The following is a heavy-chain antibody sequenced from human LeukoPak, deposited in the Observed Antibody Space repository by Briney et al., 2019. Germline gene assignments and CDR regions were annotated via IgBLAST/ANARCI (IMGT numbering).Heavy chain of an antibody. D-gene: IGHD5-18*01. CDR3: AKDKAMAYYYGMDV. CDR1: GFTFDDYA. CDR2: ISWNSGSI. Sequence: NPGGSLRLSCAASGFTFDDYAMHWVRQAPGKGLEWVSGISWNSGSIGYAESVKGRFTISRDNAKNSLYLQMNSLRAEDTALYYCAKDKAMAYYYGMDVWGQGTTVTVSS. J-gene: IGHJ6*02. V-gene: IGHV3-9*01.